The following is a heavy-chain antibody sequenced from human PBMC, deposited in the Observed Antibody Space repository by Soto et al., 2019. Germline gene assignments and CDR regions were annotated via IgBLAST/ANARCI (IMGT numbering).Heavy chain of an antibody. V-gene: IGHV3-53*01. CDR3: ARDKDFGDYTFDL. Sequence: EVRLAESGGGVIHPGGSLRLSCAVSGLDVKAIYMSWLRRSPGKGLEWVAGLYTFGEGYYADFAAGRFTIRRHESENTLLLEMIDLKIEDTAIYYCARDKDFGDYTFDLWGQGTLVTVSS. J-gene: IGHJ4*02. CDR2: LYTFGEG. D-gene: IGHD4-17*01. CDR1: GLDVKAIY.